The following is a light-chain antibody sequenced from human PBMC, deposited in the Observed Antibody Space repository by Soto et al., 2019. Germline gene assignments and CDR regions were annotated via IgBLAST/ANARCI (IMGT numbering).Light chain of an antibody. CDR1: QNIGSY. CDR2: AAS. CDR3: QQGYRIFQT. V-gene: IGKV1-39*01. Sequence: DIQMTQSPSSLSASVRDTVTITCRASQNIGSYLNWYQQKPGKAPTLLIHAASTLQSGVPSRFSGSGSGTDFNLTISSLNPEDFATYFCQQGYRIFQTFGQGTKLEVK. J-gene: IGKJ1*01.